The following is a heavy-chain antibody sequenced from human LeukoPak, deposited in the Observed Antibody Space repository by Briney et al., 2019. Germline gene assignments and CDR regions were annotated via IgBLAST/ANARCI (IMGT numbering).Heavy chain of an antibody. Sequence: GGSLRLSCAAAEITFSTYAMSLVRQAPGKGLEWVSGISGDGGITYYAGSVRGRFTISRDNSKNTLFLQMNSLRAEDTAIYYCAKSSAPGGYYYYGMDVWGQGTTVTVSS. CDR3: AKSSAPGGYYYYGMDV. J-gene: IGHJ6*02. D-gene: IGHD6-19*01. CDR1: EITFSTYA. V-gene: IGHV3-23*01. CDR2: ISGDGGIT.